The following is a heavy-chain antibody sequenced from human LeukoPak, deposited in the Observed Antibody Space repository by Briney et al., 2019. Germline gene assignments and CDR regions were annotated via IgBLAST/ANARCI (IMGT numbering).Heavy chain of an antibody. CDR2: VSWKSGRI. CDR1: GFTLDDYD. CDR3: ARSALGSGSYSEL. D-gene: IGHD3-10*01. J-gene: IGHJ4*02. Sequence: GGSLRLSCAASGFTLDDYDIHWVRQAPGKGLEWVSGVSWKSGRIGCADSVKDRFTVSRDTAKNSLYLQIHSLTPDDTAFYFCARSALGSGSYSELWGQGTLVTVSS. V-gene: IGHV3-9*01.